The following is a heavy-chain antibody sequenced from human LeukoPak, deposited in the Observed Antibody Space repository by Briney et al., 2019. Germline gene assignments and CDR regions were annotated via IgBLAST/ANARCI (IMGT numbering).Heavy chain of an antibody. CDR2: IKPNSGDT. V-gene: IGHV1-2*02. D-gene: IGHD5-12*01. J-gene: IGHJ4*02. CDR1: GYSFADYY. Sequence: ASVKVSCKASGYSFADYYMHWVRQAPGQGLEWMGWIKPNSGDTRSAQKFQGRVTMTRDTSISTAYMELSRLRSDDTAVYYCAKGYSGYVTVAGQLWTGGGDYWGQGTLVTVSS. CDR3: AKGYSGYVTVAGQLWTGGGDY.